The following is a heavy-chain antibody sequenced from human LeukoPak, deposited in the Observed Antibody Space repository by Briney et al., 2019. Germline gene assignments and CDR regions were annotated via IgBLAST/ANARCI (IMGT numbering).Heavy chain of an antibody. Sequence: GGSLRLSCAASGFTFSSYAMSWVRQAPGKGLEWVANIKQDGSEKYYVDSVKGRFTVSRDNAKNSLYLQMNSLRAEDTAVYYCARDGLNWMSDYWGQGTLVTVSS. J-gene: IGHJ4*02. D-gene: IGHD1-1*01. V-gene: IGHV3-7*01. CDR1: GFTFSSYA. CDR3: ARDGLNWMSDY. CDR2: IKQDGSEK.